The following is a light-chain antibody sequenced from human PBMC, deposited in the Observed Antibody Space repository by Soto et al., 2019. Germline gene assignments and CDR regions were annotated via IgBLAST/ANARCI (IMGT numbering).Light chain of an antibody. J-gene: IGLJ1*01. V-gene: IGLV3-21*04. Sequence: SYELTQPPSVSVAPGKTARITCGGNNIGSKSVHWYQQKPGQAPVLVIYYDSDRPSGIPERVSGSNSGNTATLTISRGEAGDEADYYCQVWDSSSDHPYVFGTGTKLTVL. CDR1: NIGSKS. CDR3: QVWDSSSDHPYV. CDR2: YDS.